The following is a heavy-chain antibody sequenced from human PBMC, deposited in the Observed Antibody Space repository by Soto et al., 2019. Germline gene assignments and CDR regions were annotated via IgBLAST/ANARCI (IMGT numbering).Heavy chain of an antibody. V-gene: IGHV1-18*01. CDR2: ISAYNGNT. CDR3: ARDIATYGDYGMSDY. Sequence: QVQLVQSGAEVKKPGASVKVSCKASGYTFTSYGISWVRQAPGQGLEWMGWISAYNGNTNHAQKLQGRVTMTTDTSTSTAYMELRSLRSDDTAVYYCARDIATYGDYGMSDYWGQGTLVTVSS. J-gene: IGHJ4*02. CDR1: GYTFTSYG. D-gene: IGHD4-17*01.